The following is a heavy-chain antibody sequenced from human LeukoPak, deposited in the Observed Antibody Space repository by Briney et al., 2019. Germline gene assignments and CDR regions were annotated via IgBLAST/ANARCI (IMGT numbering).Heavy chain of an antibody. J-gene: IGHJ4*02. V-gene: IGHV3-21*01. CDR3: ARVSTTAGYSSSWDFDY. CDR1: GFTFSSYS. D-gene: IGHD6-13*01. Sequence: GGSLRLSCAASGFTFSSYSMNWVRQAPGKGLEWVSSISSSSYIYYADSVKGRFTISRDNAKNSLYLQMNSLRAEDTAVYYCARVSTTAGYSSSWDFDYWGQGTLVTVSS. CDR2: ISSSSYI.